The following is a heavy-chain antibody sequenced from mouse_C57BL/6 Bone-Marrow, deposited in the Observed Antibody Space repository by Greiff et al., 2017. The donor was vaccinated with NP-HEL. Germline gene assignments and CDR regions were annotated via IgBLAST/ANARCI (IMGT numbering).Heavy chain of an antibody. CDR2: LDPENGDT. V-gene: IGHV14-4*01. J-gene: IGHJ2*01. D-gene: IGHD4-1*01. CDR3: TTRNWDRGYYFDY. Sequence: VQLQHPGAELVQPGASVKLSCKASGYTFTSYWMHWVKQRTEQGLEWIGWLDPENGDTEYASKFQGKATIPADPSSNTAYLQLSRLTSEDTAVYYCTTRNWDRGYYFDYWGQGTTLTVSS. CDR1: GYTFTSYW.